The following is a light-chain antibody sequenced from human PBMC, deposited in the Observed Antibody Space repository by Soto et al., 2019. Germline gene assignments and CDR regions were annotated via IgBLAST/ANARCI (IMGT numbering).Light chain of an antibody. Sequence: QTVVTQPPSASGTPGQRATISCSGRSSNIGNNAVNWYQQLPGTAPKLLIFNNHQRPSGVPDRFSGSRSGTSASLAISGLQSEDEADYYCAAWDDSLNGVVFGGGTKVTVL. V-gene: IGLV1-44*01. CDR3: AAWDDSLNGVV. CDR1: SSNIGNNA. J-gene: IGLJ3*02. CDR2: NNH.